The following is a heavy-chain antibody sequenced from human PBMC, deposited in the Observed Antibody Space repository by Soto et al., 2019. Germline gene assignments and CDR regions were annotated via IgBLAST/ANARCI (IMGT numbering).Heavy chain of an antibody. CDR3: ARGMKQLVGDYYYYYGMDV. J-gene: IGHJ6*02. CDR1: GGSFSGYY. Sequence: SETLSLTCAVYGGSFSGYYWSWIRQPPGKGLEWIGEINHSGSTNYNPSLKSRVTISVDTSKNQFSLKLSSVTAADTAVYYCARGMKQLVGDYYYYYGMDVWGQGTTVTVSS. D-gene: IGHD1-26*01. CDR2: INHSGST. V-gene: IGHV4-34*01.